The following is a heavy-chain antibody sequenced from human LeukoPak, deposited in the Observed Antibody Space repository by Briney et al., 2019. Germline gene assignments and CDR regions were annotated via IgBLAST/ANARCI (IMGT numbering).Heavy chain of an antibody. V-gene: IGHV4-61*01. J-gene: IGHJ3*02. CDR2: IYYSGST. D-gene: IGHD1-26*01. Sequence: SETLSLTCTVSGGSISSSSYYWSWIRQPPGKGLEWIGYIYYSGSTNYNPSLKSRVTISVDTSKNQFSLKLSSVTAADTAVYYCARGESSGSYGSPYGSAFDIWGQGTMVTVSS. CDR1: GGSISSSSYY. CDR3: ARGESSGSYGSPYGSAFDI.